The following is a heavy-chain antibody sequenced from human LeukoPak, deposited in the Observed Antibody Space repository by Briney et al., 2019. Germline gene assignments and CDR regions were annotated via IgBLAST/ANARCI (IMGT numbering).Heavy chain of an antibody. V-gene: IGHV5-51*01. Sequence: GESLKISCKGSGYRFNAYWIAWVRQMPGKGLEWMGIIYPDDSDTRYSPSFQGQVTISADKSVRTAYLQWSSLKASDTAMYYCARLLNGWYFDLWGRGTLVTVSS. CDR3: ARLLNGWYFDL. J-gene: IGHJ2*01. CDR1: GYRFNAYW. CDR2: IYPDDSDT. D-gene: IGHD2/OR15-2a*01.